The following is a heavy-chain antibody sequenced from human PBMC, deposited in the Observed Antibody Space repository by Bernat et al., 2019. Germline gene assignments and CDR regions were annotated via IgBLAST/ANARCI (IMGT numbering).Heavy chain of an antibody. CDR2: IWYDGSNK. D-gene: IGHD1-7*01. J-gene: IGHJ3*02. CDR1: GFTFSSYG. CDR3: ARDQERRWELPSSFDI. V-gene: IGHV3-33*01. Sequence: QVQLVESGGGVVQPGRSLRLSCAASGFTFSSYGMHWVRQAPGKGLEWVAVIWYDGSNKYYVDSVKGRFIISRDNSKNMLSLQMSSLRAEDTAVYYCARDQERRWELPSSFDIWGQGTVVTVSS.